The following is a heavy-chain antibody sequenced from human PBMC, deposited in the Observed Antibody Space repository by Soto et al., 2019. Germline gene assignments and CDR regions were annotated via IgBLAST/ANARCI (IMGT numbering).Heavy chain of an antibody. CDR3: TRDASRDSSARGWFDP. CDR2: ISSTTNYI. D-gene: IGHD6-13*01. Sequence: KPGGSLRLSCAASGFTFTRYSMNWVRQAPGKGLEWVSSISSTTNYIYYGDSMKGRFTISRDNAKNSLHLQMNSLRAEDTAVYYCTRDASRDSSARGWFDPWGPGTLVTVSS. CDR1: GFTFTRYS. J-gene: IGHJ5*02. V-gene: IGHV3-21*01.